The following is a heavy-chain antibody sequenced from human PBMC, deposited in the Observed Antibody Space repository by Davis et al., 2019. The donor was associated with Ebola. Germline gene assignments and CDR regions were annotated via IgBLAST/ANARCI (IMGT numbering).Heavy chain of an antibody. D-gene: IGHD5-12*01. J-gene: IGHJ2*01. V-gene: IGHV5-51*01. CDR1: GYSFTSYW. CDR2: IYPGDSDT. Sequence: KVSCKGSGYSFTSYWIGWVRQMPGKGLEWMGIIYPGDSDTRYSPSFQGQVTISADKSISTAYLQWSSLKASDTAMYYCARHGVDSFWYFDLWGRGTLVTVSS. CDR3: ARHGVDSFWYFDL.